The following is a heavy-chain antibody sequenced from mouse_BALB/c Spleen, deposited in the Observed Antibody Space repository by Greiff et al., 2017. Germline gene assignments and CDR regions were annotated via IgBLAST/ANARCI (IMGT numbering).Heavy chain of an antibody. D-gene: IGHD3-2*01. Sequence: EVKLMESGAELVRSGASVKLSCTASGFNIKDYYMHWVKQRPEQGLEWIGWIDPENGDTEYAPKFQGKATMTADTSSNTAYLQLSSLTSEDTAVYYCSRQLGLAFAYWGQGTLVTVSA. CDR2: IDPENGDT. CDR1: GFNIKDYY. V-gene: IGHV14-4*02. CDR3: SRQLGLAFAY. J-gene: IGHJ3*01.